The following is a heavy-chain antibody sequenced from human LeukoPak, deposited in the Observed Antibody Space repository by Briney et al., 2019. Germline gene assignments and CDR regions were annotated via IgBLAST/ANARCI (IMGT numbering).Heavy chain of an antibody. CDR1: GYTFTSYD. V-gene: IGHV1-8*03. J-gene: IGHJ4*02. Sequence: ASVKVSCKASGYTFTSYDINWVRQATGQGVEWMGWMNPNSGNTGYAQKFQGRVTITRNTSISTAYMELSSLRSEDTAVYYCARVGRYDYVWGSYRYLDYWGQGTLVTVSS. CDR2: MNPNSGNT. D-gene: IGHD3-16*02. CDR3: ARVGRYDYVWGSYRYLDY.